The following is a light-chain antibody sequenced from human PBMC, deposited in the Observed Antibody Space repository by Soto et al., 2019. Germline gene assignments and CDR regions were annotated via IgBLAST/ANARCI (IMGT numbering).Light chain of an antibody. CDR2: KPS. V-gene: IGKV3-11*01. CDR3: QHRTNWPIT. CDR1: QSVSSY. Sequence: EIVLTQSPATLSLSPGERATLSCRASQSVSSYLAWYQQKPGQAPRRLLYKPSIRPAGIPARFSGSGSGTDFTLTISSLEPEDFAVYYCQHRTNWPITFGQGTRLEIK. J-gene: IGKJ5*01.